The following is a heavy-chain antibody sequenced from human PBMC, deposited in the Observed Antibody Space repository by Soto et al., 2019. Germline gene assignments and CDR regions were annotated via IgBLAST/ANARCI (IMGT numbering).Heavy chain of an antibody. CDR1: GFTFYNYA. J-gene: IGHJ4*02. CDR2: ISYDGSIK. CDR3: ARGHTANAAMVTGQFDY. D-gene: IGHD5-18*01. V-gene: IGHV3-30-3*01. Sequence: VQLVESGGGVVQPGTSLRLSCAASGFTFYNYALHWVRRAPGKGLEWVAVISYDGSIKYYADSVKGRFTISRDNSKNTLYLQLNSPRTEDMGVYHCARGHTANAAMVTGQFDYWGQGTLVTVSS.